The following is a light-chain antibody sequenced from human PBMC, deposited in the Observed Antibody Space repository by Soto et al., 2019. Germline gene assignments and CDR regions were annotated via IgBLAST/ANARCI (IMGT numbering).Light chain of an antibody. V-gene: IGKV1-39*01. CDR3: QQSYSTPPIT. CDR2: AAS. Sequence: QMTQSAASLSASVGDRVTITCAASQSISSYLNWYQQKPAKAPKLLVYAASSLQSGVPSRFSGSGSGTDFTLTISSLQPEDFATYYCQQSYSTPPITFGQGTRLEIK. J-gene: IGKJ5*01. CDR1: QSISSY.